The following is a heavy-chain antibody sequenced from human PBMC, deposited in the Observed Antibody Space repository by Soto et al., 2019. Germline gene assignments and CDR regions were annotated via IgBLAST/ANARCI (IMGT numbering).Heavy chain of an antibody. CDR3: ARGFLEWLSHPYYCMDV. V-gene: IGHV4-31*03. D-gene: IGHD3-3*01. Sequence: SETLSLTCTVSGGSISSGGYYWTWIRQHPGKGLEWVGYIYDSRTTYYNPSLKSRVTISEDTSKNQFSLNLSSVTAADTAVYYCARGFLEWLSHPYYCMDVWGQGTTVTVSS. CDR2: IYDSRTT. CDR1: GGSISSGGYY. J-gene: IGHJ6*02.